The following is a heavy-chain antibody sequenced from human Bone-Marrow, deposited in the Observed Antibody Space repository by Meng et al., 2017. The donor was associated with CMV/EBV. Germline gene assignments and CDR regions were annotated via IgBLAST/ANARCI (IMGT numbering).Heavy chain of an antibody. D-gene: IGHD2-2*01. J-gene: IGHJ6*02. CDR3: ARDARGDVVVPAAMGDYYYYYGMDV. CDR1: GFTFSSYW. CDR2: IKQDGSEK. Sequence: GGSLRLSCAASGFTFSSYWMSWVRQAPGKGLEWVANIKQDGSEKYYVDSVKGRFTISRDNAKNSLYLQMNSLRAEDTAVYYCARDARGDVVVPAAMGDYYYYYGMDVWGPGTTVTV. V-gene: IGHV3-7*01.